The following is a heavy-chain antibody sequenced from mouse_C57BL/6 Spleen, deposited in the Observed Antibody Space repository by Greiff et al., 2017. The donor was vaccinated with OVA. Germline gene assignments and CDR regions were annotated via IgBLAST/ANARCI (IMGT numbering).Heavy chain of an antibody. CDR2: IDPANGNT. V-gene: IGHV14-3*01. D-gene: IGHD1-1*01. J-gene: IGHJ4*01. CDR1: GFTIKNTY. Sequence: VHVKQSVAELVRPGASVKLSCTASGFTIKNTYMHWVKQRPEQGLEWIGRIDPANGNTKYAPKFQGKATITADTSSNTAYLQLSSLTSEYTAIYYCAEGGYYGSTYYYAMDYWGQGTSVTVSS. CDR3: AEGGYYGSTYYYAMDY.